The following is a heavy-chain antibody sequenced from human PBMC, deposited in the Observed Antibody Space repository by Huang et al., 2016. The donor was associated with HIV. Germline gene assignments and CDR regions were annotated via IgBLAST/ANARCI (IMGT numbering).Heavy chain of an antibody. J-gene: IGHJ4*02. CDR2: KSNDESRK. CDR3: AKDGRGSGTYYDYFEY. V-gene: IGHV3-30*18. D-gene: IGHD1-26*01. CDR1: GFTFNKFD. Sequence: QVQLVESGGGVVQPGRSLRLSCAAFGFTFNKFDMHWVRQAPGKGLGWVAIKSNDESRKCHADSVKGRFTISRDNSKNTVYLQMNSLRVEDTAVYYCAKDGRGSGTYYDYFEYWGQGTLVTVSS.